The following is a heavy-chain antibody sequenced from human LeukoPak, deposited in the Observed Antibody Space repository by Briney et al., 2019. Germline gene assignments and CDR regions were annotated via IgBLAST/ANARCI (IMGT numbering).Heavy chain of an antibody. V-gene: IGHV1-18*01. CDR3: AREGLRSIAARRGTRDYMDV. CDR2: ISANNNNT. J-gene: IGHJ6*03. Sequence: GASVTVSCKASGYSFTTYGISWVRQAPGQGLEWMGWISANNNNTDNVQKLQGRVTMTTDTSTSTVYMELRSLRSDDTAVYYCAREGLRSIAARRGTRDYMDVWGKGTTVIVSS. CDR1: GYSFTTYG. D-gene: IGHD6-6*01.